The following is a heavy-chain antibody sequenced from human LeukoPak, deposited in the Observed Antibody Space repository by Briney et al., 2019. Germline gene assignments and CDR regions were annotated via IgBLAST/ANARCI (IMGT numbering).Heavy chain of an antibody. V-gene: IGHV4-4*07. CDR3: ARDLGYGYYFYYYLDV. Sequence: SGTLSLTCTVSGGSISSYYWTWIRQPAGKGLEYLGRIHASGNTYYNPSLNSRVAISIDTSKNQFSLKVSSVAAADTAVYYCARDLGYGYYFYYYLDVWGKGTTVTVSS. D-gene: IGHD5-18*01. CDR2: IHASGNT. J-gene: IGHJ6*03. CDR1: GGSISSYY.